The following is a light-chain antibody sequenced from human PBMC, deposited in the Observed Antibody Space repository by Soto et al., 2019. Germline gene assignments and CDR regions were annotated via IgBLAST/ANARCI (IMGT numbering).Light chain of an antibody. CDR1: SSDIGGCNY. Sequence: QSGLAQPASVSGSPGQSITISCTGTSSDIGGCNYVSWYQRRPAKAPKLVIYEVSNRPSGVSNRFSGSKSGNRASLTISGLQPEDEADYYCSSCTSSATLVFGGGTQLTVL. V-gene: IGLV2-14*01. J-gene: IGLJ3*02. CDR2: EVS. CDR3: SSCTSSATLV.